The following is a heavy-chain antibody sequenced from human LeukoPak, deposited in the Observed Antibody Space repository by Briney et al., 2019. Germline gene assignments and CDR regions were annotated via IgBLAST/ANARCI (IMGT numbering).Heavy chain of an antibody. J-gene: IGHJ4*02. Sequence: ASETLSLTCTVSGGSINSGSYYWSWIRQPAGKGLEWIGRIDTSGSTNYNPSLKSRVTISVDTSKNQFSLKVSSVTAADTAVYYCARQTMLVGYANGLGFNYWGEGTLVTVSS. CDR2: IDTSGST. V-gene: IGHV4-61*02. CDR1: GGSINSGSYY. CDR3: ARQTMLVGYANGLGFNY. D-gene: IGHD2-2*01.